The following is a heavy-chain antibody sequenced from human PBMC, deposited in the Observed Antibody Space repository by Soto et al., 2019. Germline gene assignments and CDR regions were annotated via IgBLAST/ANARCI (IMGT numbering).Heavy chain of an antibody. Sequence: QVQLVQSGAEVKKPGASVKVSCKASGYTFTSYYMHWVRQAPGQGLEWLGIINPSGGSTSYAQKFQGRVTMTRDTSTSTVYRELSSLRSEDTAVYYCARVAAAGTGSRYFDYWGQGTLVTVSS. J-gene: IGHJ4*02. CDR3: ARVAAAGTGSRYFDY. CDR2: INPSGGST. D-gene: IGHD6-13*01. V-gene: IGHV1-46*01. CDR1: GYTFTSYY.